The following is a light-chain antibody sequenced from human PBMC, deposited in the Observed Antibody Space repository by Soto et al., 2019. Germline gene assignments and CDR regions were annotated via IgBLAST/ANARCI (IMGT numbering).Light chain of an antibody. J-gene: IGKJ5*01. Sequence: EIVLTQSPGTLSLSPGERATHSCRAIQSVSSSYLAWYQQKPGQAPRLLIYDASSRATGIPDRFSGSGSGTDFTLTISRLEPEDFAVYYCQQYGSSLITFGQGTRLEIK. CDR2: DAS. CDR3: QQYGSSLIT. V-gene: IGKV3-20*01. CDR1: QSVSSSY.